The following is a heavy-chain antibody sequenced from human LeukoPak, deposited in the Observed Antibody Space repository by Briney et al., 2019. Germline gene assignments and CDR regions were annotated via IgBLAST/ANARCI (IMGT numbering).Heavy chain of an antibody. CDR3: AKGPSGIVVVPGDY. J-gene: IGHJ4*02. Sequence: GGSLRLSCAASGFIFSNYIMNWVRQAPGKGLEWVSSITNSSRYTYYADSVKGRFTISRDNAKNSLYLQMNSLRAEDTAVYYCAKGPSGIVVVPGDYWGQGTLVTVSS. D-gene: IGHD2-2*01. CDR2: ITNSSRYT. CDR1: GFIFSNYI. V-gene: IGHV3-21*04.